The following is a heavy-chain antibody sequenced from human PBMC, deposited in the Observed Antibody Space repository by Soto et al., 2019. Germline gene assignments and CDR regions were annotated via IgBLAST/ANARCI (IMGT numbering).Heavy chain of an antibody. CDR3: ARDPWAGANWNDDVNFDY. J-gene: IGHJ4*02. D-gene: IGHD1-1*01. Sequence: QVPLVQSGAEVKKPGASVKVSCKASGYTFTSYGISWVRQAPGQGLEWMGWISAYNGNTNYAQKLQGRVTMTTDTSTSTAYMELRRLRSDDTAVYYCARDPWAGANWNDDVNFDYWGQGTLVTVSS. CDR2: ISAYNGNT. V-gene: IGHV1-18*01. CDR1: GYTFTSYG.